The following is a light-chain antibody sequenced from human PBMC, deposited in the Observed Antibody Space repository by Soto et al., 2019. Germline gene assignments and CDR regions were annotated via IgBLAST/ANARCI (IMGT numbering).Light chain of an antibody. V-gene: IGKV3-11*01. CDR3: QQRASWPPFT. Sequence: EIVLAQSPATLSLSPGERATLSCRASQGISNFLAWYQQRPGQAPRLLIYDASNRATGIPARFSGSGSGTDFTLIIVGLEPEDFAIYYCQQRASWPPFTFGQGTKLEV. CDR2: DAS. CDR1: QGISNF. J-gene: IGKJ2*01.